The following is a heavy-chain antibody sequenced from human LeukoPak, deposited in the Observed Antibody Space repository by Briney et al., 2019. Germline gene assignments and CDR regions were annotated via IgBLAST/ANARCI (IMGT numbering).Heavy chain of an antibody. V-gene: IGHV3-23*01. D-gene: IGHD1-7*01. Sequence: PGGSLRLSCAASGFTFSSYAMSWVRQAPEKGLEWVSSISSSGDSTYYADSVKGRFTISRDNSKNTLNLQMNSLRAEDTAVYYCARKGFGAGTYYFDYWGQGTLVTVSS. CDR3: ARKGFGAGTYYFDY. CDR2: ISSSGDST. CDR1: GFTFSSYA. J-gene: IGHJ4*02.